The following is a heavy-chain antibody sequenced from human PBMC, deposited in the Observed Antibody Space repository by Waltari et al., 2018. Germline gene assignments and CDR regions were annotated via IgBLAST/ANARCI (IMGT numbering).Heavy chain of an antibody. CDR2: INHSGST. D-gene: IGHD5-18*01. J-gene: IGHJ3*02. Sequence: SWIRQPPGKGLEWIGEINHSGSTNYNPSLKSRVTISVDTSKNQFSLKLSSVTAADTAVYYCARGKRRGYSYGPMGAFDIWGQGTMVTVSS. V-gene: IGHV4-34*01. CDR3: ARGKRRGYSYGPMGAFDI.